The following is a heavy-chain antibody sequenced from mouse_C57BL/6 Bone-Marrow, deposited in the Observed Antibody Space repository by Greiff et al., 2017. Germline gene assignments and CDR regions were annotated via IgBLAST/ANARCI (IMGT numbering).Heavy chain of an antibody. D-gene: IGHD1-1*01. J-gene: IGHJ1*03. CDR1: GFTFSDYG. CDR2: ISSGSSTI. CDR3: ARGCYYGLHWYIDV. V-gene: IGHV5-17*01. Sequence: EVKLVESGGGLVKPGGSLKLSCAASGFTFSDYGMHWVRQAPEKGLEWVAYISSGSSTIYYEDTVKGRFTITRANAKNPLFMQITSLRSEDSAMYYYARGCYYGLHWYIDVWGTGTTVTVSS.